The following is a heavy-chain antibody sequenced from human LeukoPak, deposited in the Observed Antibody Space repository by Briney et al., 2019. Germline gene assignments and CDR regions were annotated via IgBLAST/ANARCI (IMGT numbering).Heavy chain of an antibody. CDR3: ARARGSSWQPPFDY. J-gene: IGHJ4*02. Sequence: PGGSLRLSCAASGFTFGSYWMHWVRQAPGKGLEWVAVISYDGSNKYYADSVKGRFTISRDNSKSTLYLQMNSLRAEDTAVYYCARARGSSWQPPFDYWGQGTLVTVSS. CDR1: GFTFGSYW. V-gene: IGHV3-30-3*01. CDR2: ISYDGSNK. D-gene: IGHD6-13*01.